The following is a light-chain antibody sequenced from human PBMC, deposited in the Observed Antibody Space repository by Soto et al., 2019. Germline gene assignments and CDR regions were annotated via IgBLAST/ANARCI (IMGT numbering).Light chain of an antibody. V-gene: IGKV3-11*01. CDR1: QTVTN. CDR3: QQYSSWLRS. CDR2: HAS. Sequence: EIVLTQSPATLSLSPGERATLSCMASQTVTNLAWYQHKPGQAPRLLIYHASTRATGIPARFSGSGSGTDFTLSSSSLEPEEFAVYYFQQYSSWLRSFGGGTKVEIK. J-gene: IGKJ4*01.